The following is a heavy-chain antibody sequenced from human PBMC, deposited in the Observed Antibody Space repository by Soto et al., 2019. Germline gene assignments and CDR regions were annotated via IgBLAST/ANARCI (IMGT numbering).Heavy chain of an antibody. V-gene: IGHV5-51*01. D-gene: IGHD6-6*01. J-gene: IGHJ6*02. CDR2: IYPGDSDT. CDR1: GYSFTSYW. Sequence: ESLKISCKGSGYSFTSYWIGWVRQMPGKGLEWMGIIYPGDSDTRYSPSFQGQVTISADKSISTAYLQWSSLKDSDNAMYYCARSGSSSNYYYGMDVWGQGTPVTVS. CDR3: ARSGSSSNYYYGMDV.